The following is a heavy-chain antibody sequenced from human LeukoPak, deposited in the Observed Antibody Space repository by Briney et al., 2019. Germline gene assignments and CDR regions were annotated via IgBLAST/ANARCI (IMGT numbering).Heavy chain of an antibody. D-gene: IGHD5-18*01. CDR1: GFTFSSYS. Sequence: GGSLRLSCADSGFTFSSYSMNWVRQAPGKGLEWVSSISSGSKYIYNADSVKGRFTISRDNAKRSLYPQMNSLRVEDTAVYYCARALSYSYGSMDFWGQGTLVIVSS. V-gene: IGHV3-21*01. CDR2: ISSGSKYI. CDR3: ARALSYSYGSMDF. J-gene: IGHJ4*02.